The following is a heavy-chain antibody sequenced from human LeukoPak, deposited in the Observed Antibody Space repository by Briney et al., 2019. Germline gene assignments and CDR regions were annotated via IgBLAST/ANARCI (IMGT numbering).Heavy chain of an antibody. J-gene: IGHJ4*02. CDR2: IKQDGSEK. V-gene: IGHV3-7*01. D-gene: IGHD3-10*01. CDR3: YGESYLFDY. Sequence: GGSLRFSCAASGFTFSSYWMSWVRQAPGKGLEWVANIKQDGSEKYYVDSVEGRFTISRDNAKNSLHLQMNSLRAEDTAVYYCYGESYLFDYWGQGTLVTVSS. CDR1: GFTFSSYW.